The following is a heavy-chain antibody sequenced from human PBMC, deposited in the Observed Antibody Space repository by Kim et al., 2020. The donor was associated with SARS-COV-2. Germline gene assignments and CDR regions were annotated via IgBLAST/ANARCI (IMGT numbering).Heavy chain of an antibody. CDR3: ARDPFVREPNIYYLDS. V-gene: IGHV3-30-3*01. Sequence: GGSLRLSCAASGFTFSTYTMHWVRQAPGKGLEWVAVISPDGNKRYYADSVKGRLTISRDNSKNILYLQMNTLRTEDTALYYCARDPFVREPNIYYLDSWGQGTLVTVSS. J-gene: IGHJ4*02. D-gene: IGHD3-10*01. CDR1: GFTFSTYT. CDR2: ISPDGNKR.